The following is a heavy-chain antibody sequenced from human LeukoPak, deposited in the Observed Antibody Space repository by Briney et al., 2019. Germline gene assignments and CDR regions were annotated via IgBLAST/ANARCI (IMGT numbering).Heavy chain of an antibody. V-gene: IGHV4-39*07. D-gene: IGHD2/OR15-2a*01. CDR1: GGSISSSSDY. J-gene: IGHJ3*02. Sequence: SETLSLTCTVSGGSISSSSDYWGWIRQPPGKGLEWIGSIYYSGSTYYNPSLKSRVTISVDTSKNQFSLKLSSVTAADTAVYYCVRVRIIRTEDAFDIWGQGTMVTVSS. CDR3: VRVRIIRTEDAFDI. CDR2: IYYSGST.